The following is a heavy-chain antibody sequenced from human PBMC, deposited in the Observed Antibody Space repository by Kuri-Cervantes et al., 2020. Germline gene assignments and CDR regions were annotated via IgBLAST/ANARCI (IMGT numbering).Heavy chain of an antibody. D-gene: IGHD2-21*02. CDR3: ARDSTVCGGDCYSIDGAFDI. V-gene: IGHV3-48*01. CDR2: ISSSSSTT. J-gene: IGHJ3*02. CDR1: GFTFSSYS. Sequence: GESLKISCAASGFTFSSYSMNWVRQAPGKGLEWVSYISSSSSTTYYADSVKGRLTISRDNSKNTLYLQMNSLRAEDTAVYYCARDSTVCGGDCYSIDGAFDIWGQGTMVTVSS.